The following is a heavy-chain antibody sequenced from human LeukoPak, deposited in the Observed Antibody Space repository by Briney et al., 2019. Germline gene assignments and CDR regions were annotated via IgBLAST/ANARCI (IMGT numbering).Heavy chain of an antibody. Sequence: TPSETLSLTCAVYGGSFSGYYWSWIRQPPGKGLEWIGEINHSGSTNYNPSLKSRVTISVDTSKNQFSLKLSSVTAADTAVYYCARPISYYYGSGKPMDVWGKGTTVTISS. CDR3: ARPISYYYGSGKPMDV. V-gene: IGHV4-34*01. CDR1: GGSFSGYY. D-gene: IGHD3-10*01. J-gene: IGHJ6*03. CDR2: INHSGST.